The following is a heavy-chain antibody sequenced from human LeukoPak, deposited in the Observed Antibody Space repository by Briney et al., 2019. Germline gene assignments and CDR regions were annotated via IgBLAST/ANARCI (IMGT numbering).Heavy chain of an antibody. J-gene: IGHJ4*02. D-gene: IGHD1-26*01. CDR3: ARVGAWDLQRVFEY. V-gene: IGHV3-7*01. Sequence: GGSLRLSCAASGFRFGDYWMTWARRIPGKGLEWVANIEQDGAEKHYAESVEGRFIISRDNDKNSLYLEMDSLKVEDTAVYYCARVGAWDLQRVFEYWGQGTLVTVSS. CDR1: GFRFGDYW. CDR2: IEQDGAEK.